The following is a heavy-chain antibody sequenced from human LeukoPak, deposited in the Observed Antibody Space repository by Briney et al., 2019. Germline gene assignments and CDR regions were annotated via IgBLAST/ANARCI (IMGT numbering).Heavy chain of an antibody. D-gene: IGHD5-12*01. CDR3: ARGGSYYYYYMDV. Sequence: GGSLRLSCAASGFTFSSYAMSWVRQAPGKGLEWVSAISGSGGSTYYADSVKGRFTISRDNSKNTLYLQMYSLRAEDTAVYYCARGGSYYYYYMDVWGKGTTVTVSS. J-gene: IGHJ6*03. CDR2: ISGSGGST. CDR1: GFTFSSYA. V-gene: IGHV3-23*01.